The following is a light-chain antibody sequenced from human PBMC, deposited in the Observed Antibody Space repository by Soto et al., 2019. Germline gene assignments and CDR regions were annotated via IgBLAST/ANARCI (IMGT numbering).Light chain of an antibody. J-gene: IGKJ3*01. CDR2: GAS. Sequence: EIVLTQSPGTLSLCPGERATLSCRASLSVSSSYLAWYQQKPGQAPRLLIYGASSRATGIPDRFSGSGSGTDFTLTISRLEPEDFAVYYCQQFGSSPLFTFGPGTKVDVK. CDR3: QQFGSSPLFT. V-gene: IGKV3-20*01. CDR1: LSVSSSY.